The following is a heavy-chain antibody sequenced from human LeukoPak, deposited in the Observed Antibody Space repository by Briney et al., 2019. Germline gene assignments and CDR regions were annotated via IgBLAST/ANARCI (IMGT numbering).Heavy chain of an antibody. D-gene: IGHD6-13*01. Sequence: GGSLRLSCAASGFAFSGSAMHWVRQASGKGLEWVGRIRSKANSYATAYAASVKGRFTISRDDSKNTAYLQMNSLKTEDTAVYYCTRRPGSSSLDYWGQGTLVTVSS. V-gene: IGHV3-73*01. J-gene: IGHJ4*02. CDR2: IRSKANSYAT. CDR1: GFAFSGSA. CDR3: TRRPGSSSLDY.